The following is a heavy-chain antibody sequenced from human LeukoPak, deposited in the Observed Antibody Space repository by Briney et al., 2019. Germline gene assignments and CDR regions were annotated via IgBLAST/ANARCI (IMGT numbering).Heavy chain of an antibody. CDR3: TRGVWGRIDY. V-gene: IGHV3-48*03. Sequence: GGSLRLSCAASGFTFSSYEMNWVRQAPGKGLEWVSYISSSGSTIYYADSVKGRFTISRDNAKNTLYLQMDSLRAEDMAVYYCTRGVWGRIDYWGLGTLVTVSS. CDR2: ISSSGSTI. D-gene: IGHD7-27*01. CDR1: GFTFSSYE. J-gene: IGHJ4*02.